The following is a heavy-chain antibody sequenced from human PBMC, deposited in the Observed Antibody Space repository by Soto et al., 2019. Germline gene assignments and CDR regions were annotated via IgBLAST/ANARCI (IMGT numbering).Heavy chain of an antibody. Sequence: ASVKVSCKASGYTFTVHSMHWVRQAPGQGLEWMGWINPNSGDTNYAQTFQGRVTMTWDTSISSAYMDLSRLRSHDTAVYYCARLTTLYYYALDVWGQGTTVTVSS. V-gene: IGHV1-2*02. CDR1: GYTFTVHS. D-gene: IGHD4-17*01. CDR2: INPNSGDT. CDR3: ARLTTLYYYALDV. J-gene: IGHJ6*02.